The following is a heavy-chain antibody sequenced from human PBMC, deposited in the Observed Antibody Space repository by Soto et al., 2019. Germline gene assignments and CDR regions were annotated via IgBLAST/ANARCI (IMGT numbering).Heavy chain of an antibody. CDR3: ARERDAFDI. V-gene: IGHV3-30-3*01. CDR1: GFTFSSYA. CDR2: ISYDGSNK. Sequence: QVQLVESGGVVVQPGRSLRLSCAASGFTFSSYAMHWVRQAPGKGLEWVAVISYDGSNKYYADSVKGRFTISRDNSKNTLYLQMNSLRAEDTAVYYCARERDAFDIWGQGTMVTVSS. J-gene: IGHJ3*02.